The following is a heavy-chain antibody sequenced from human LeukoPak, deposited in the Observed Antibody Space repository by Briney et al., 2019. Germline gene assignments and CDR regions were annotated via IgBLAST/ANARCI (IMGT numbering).Heavy chain of an antibody. CDR1: GGSISSYY. CDR3: ARDWSAWDDFFSHLDV. V-gene: IGHV4-59*12. D-gene: IGHD1-1*01. CDR2: IYYSGST. Sequence: SETLSLTCTVSGGSISSYYWSWIRQPPGKGLEWIGYIYYSGSTSYNPSLKSRLTMSVDTSKNQFSLKLTSVTAADTAIYYCARDWSAWDDFFSHLDVWGKGTSVTVSS. J-gene: IGHJ6*04.